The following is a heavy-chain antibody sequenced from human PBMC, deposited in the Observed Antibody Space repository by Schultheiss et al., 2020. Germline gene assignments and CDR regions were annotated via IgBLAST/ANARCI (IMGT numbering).Heavy chain of an antibody. CDR2: INSDGSST. Sequence: GESLKISCAASGFTFSSYWMHWVRQAPGKGLVWVSRINSDGSSTSYADSVKGRFTISRDNAKNSLYLQMNSLRAEDTAVYYCAKDRHSGYDANWFDPWGQGTLVTVSS. CDR1: GFTFSSYW. D-gene: IGHD5-12*01. V-gene: IGHV3-74*01. J-gene: IGHJ5*02. CDR3: AKDRHSGYDANWFDP.